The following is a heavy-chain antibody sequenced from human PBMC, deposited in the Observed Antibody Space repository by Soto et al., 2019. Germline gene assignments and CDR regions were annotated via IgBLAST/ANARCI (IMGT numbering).Heavy chain of an antibody. J-gene: IGHJ6*02. CDR3: ARIKLVEWFFINVDVYDMDV. D-gene: IGHD3-3*01. CDR1: GFSLSDYA. Sequence: GGSLRLSCVASGFSLSDYAVNWVRQAPGKGLEWDSFISSDSRTIYYADSVEGRFTVSRDNARNSVSLQMDSLRDEDAAVYYCARIKLVEWFFINVDVYDMDVWGQGTPVTVSS. V-gene: IGHV3-48*02. CDR2: ISSDSRTI.